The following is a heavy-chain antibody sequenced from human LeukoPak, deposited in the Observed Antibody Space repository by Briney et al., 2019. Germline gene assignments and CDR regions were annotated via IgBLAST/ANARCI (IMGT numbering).Heavy chain of an antibody. Sequence: SETLSLTCTVSGGSISSSSYYWGWIRQPPGKGLEWIGGIYYSGSTYYNPSLKSRVTISVDTSKNQFSLKLSSVTAADTAVYYCARYYRDYYGSGSHRRGYFDYWGQGTLVTVSS. J-gene: IGHJ4*02. V-gene: IGHV4-39*01. CDR2: IYYSGST. D-gene: IGHD3-10*01. CDR3: ARYYRDYYGSGSHRRGYFDY. CDR1: GGSISSSSYY.